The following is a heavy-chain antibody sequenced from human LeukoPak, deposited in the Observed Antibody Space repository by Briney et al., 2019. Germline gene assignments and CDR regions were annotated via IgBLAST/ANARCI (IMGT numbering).Heavy chain of an antibody. CDR3: ARVRNYDFWSGYSFDY. J-gene: IGHJ4*02. D-gene: IGHD3-3*01. Sequence: SETLSLTCTVSGGSISSYYWSWIRQPPGKGLEWIGYIYYSGSTNYNPSLKSRVTISVDTSKNQFSLKLSSVTAADTAVYYCARVRNYDFWSGYSFDYWGQGTLVTVS. CDR2: IYYSGST. CDR1: GGSISSYY. V-gene: IGHV4-59*01.